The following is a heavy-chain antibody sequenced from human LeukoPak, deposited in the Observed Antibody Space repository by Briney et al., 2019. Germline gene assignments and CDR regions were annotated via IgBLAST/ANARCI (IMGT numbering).Heavy chain of an antibody. J-gene: IGHJ4*02. Sequence: GGSLRLSCAASGFTFSSYEMNWVRQAPGKGLEWVSYISSSGSTIYYADSVKGRFTISRGNAKNSLYLQVNSLRDEDTAVYYCARNPSRVGIDYWGQGTLVTVSS. CDR3: ARNPSRVGIDY. CDR1: GFTFSSYE. D-gene: IGHD1-26*01. CDR2: ISSSGSTI. V-gene: IGHV3-48*03.